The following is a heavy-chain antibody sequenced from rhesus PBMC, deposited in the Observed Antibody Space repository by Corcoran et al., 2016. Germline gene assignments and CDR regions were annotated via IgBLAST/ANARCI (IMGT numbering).Heavy chain of an antibody. J-gene: IGHJ5-1*01. D-gene: IGHD2-33*01. CDR3: ARQHWRRRFDV. Sequence: QVQLQESGPGLEKPSETLSLTCAVSGGSISDDYYWNWIRQPPGKGLQWIANFHGSSPPPHYPPSPNGRVIISPDISNNHVSLKVTPVTAADTAVYYGARQHWRRRFDVWGPGMLVTVSS. CDR2: FHGSSPPP. CDR1: GGSISDDYY. V-gene: IGHV4S9*01.